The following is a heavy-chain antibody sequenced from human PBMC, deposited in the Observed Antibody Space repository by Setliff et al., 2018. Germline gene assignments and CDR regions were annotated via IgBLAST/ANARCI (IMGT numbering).Heavy chain of an antibody. CDR2: IYSSGST. D-gene: IGHD3-22*01. J-gene: IGHJ4*02. V-gene: IGHV4-30-4*08. CDR1: GGSISSGDYY. Sequence: SETLSLTCTVSGGSISSGDYYWSWIRQPPGKGLEWSGYIYSSGSTYYNPSLKSRVSISVDTSKNQFSLKLSSVTAADTAVYYCARESRYYYDNLGTLDYWGQGTLVTVSS. CDR3: ARESRYYYDNLGTLDY.